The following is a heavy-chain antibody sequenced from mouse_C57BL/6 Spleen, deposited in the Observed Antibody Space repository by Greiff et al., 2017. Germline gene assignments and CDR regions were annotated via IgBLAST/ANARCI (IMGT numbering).Heavy chain of an antibody. CDR3: TRELGRAAY. Sequence: VQGVESGAELVRPGASVTLSCKASGYTFTDYEMHWVKQTPVHGLEWIGAIDPETGGTAYNQKFKGKAILTADKSSSTAYMELRSLTSEDSAVYYCTRELGRAAYWGQGTLVTVSA. CDR2: IDPETGGT. J-gene: IGHJ3*01. D-gene: IGHD4-1*01. CDR1: GYTFTDYE. V-gene: IGHV1-15*01.